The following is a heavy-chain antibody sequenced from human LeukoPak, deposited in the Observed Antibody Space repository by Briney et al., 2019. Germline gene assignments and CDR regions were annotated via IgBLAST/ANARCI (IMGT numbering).Heavy chain of an antibody. J-gene: IGHJ4*02. CDR2: ISPSGTVI. D-gene: IGHD3-10*01. CDR1: GFTFTDYY. V-gene: IGHV3-11*01. CDR3: ARVYNS. Sequence: GGSLRLSCSASGFTFTDYYMSWIRQAPGKGLEWVSYISPSGTVIYYGDSVKGRFTISRDNAKKSLFLQMNSLRAEDTAVYYCARVYNSWGQGTLVTVPS.